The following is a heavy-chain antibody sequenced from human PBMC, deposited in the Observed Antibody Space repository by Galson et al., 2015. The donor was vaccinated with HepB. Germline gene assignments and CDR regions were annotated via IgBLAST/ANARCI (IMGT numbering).Heavy chain of an antibody. CDR3: ARAETPMTAMVTGGDY. CDR2: INPSGGST. J-gene: IGHJ4*02. CDR1: GYTFTSYY. V-gene: IGHV1-46*01. D-gene: IGHD5-18*01. Sequence: QSGAEVKKPGESLKISCKASGYTFTSYYMHWVRQAPGQGLEWMGIINPSGGSTSYAQKFQGRVTMTRDTSTSTVYMELSSLRSEDTAVYYCARAETPMTAMVTGGDYWGQGTLVTVSS.